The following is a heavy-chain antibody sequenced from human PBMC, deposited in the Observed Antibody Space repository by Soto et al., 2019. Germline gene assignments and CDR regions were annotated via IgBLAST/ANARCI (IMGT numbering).Heavy chain of an antibody. Sequence: GESLKISCKGSGYSFTSYWIGWVRQMPGKGLEWMGIIYPGDSDTRYSPSFQGQVTISADKSISTAYLQWSSLKASDTAMYYCATCIAVAGTYYYYGMDVWGQGTTVTVSS. D-gene: IGHD6-19*01. V-gene: IGHV5-51*01. CDR2: IYPGDSDT. CDR3: ATCIAVAGTYYYYGMDV. CDR1: GYSFTSYW. J-gene: IGHJ6*02.